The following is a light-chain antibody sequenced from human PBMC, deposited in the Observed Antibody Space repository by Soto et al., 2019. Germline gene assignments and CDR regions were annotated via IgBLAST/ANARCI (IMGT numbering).Light chain of an antibody. CDR2: DAS. J-gene: IGKJ4*01. CDR3: QQCSNWPLT. V-gene: IGKV3-15*01. Sequence: EIVMTQSPATLSVSPGEGATLSCKASQSVYNNLAWYQQRPGQPPRLLIYDASTRATGISARFSGSGYGTEFTLTISSLQSEDFAVYFCQQCSNWPLTFGGGTKVEIK. CDR1: QSVYNN.